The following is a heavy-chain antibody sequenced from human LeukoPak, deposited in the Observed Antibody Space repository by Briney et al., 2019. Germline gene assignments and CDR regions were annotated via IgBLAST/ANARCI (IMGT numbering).Heavy chain of an antibody. CDR2: IGSDGTKK. J-gene: IGHJ4*02. CDR3: AKFPAAGTNSGGFDY. Sequence: GRSLRLSCVASGFTFSDHPFHWVRQSPDKGLEWVALIGSDGTKKYYADSVQGRFTISRDNSKNTLYLQMNSLRAEDTALYHCAKFPAAGTNSGGFDYWGQGTLVTVSS. V-gene: IGHV3-30*04. D-gene: IGHD6-13*01. CDR1: GFTFSDHP.